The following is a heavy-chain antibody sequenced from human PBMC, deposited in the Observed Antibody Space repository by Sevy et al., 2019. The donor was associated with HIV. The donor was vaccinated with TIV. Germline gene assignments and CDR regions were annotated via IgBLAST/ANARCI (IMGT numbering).Heavy chain of an antibody. CDR2: ITKDGSVT. CDR1: GFTFSNYG. Sequence: GGSLRLSCEASGFTFSNYGMHWVRQAPGKGLEWVAVITKDGSVTNHAASVKGRFTISRDNSKNMLYLQMTGLRPDDTAVYYCAKVYVDSRGYYYYYMEVWGKGTTVTVSS. CDR3: AKVYVDSRGYYYYYMEV. J-gene: IGHJ6*03. V-gene: IGHV3-30*13. D-gene: IGHD3-16*01.